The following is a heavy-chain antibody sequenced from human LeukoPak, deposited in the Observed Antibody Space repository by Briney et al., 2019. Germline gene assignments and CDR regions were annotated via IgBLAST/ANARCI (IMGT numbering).Heavy chain of an antibody. J-gene: IGHJ4*02. CDR1: GYSISSGYY. V-gene: IGHV4-34*01. CDR3: ARVGIAVAGTFDY. D-gene: IGHD6-19*01. CDR2: INHSGST. Sequence: SETLSLTCAVSGYSISSGYYWSWIRQPPGKGLEWIGEINHSGSTNYNPSLKSRVTISVDTSKNQFSLKLSSVTAADTAVYYCARVGIAVAGTFDYWGQGTLVTVSS.